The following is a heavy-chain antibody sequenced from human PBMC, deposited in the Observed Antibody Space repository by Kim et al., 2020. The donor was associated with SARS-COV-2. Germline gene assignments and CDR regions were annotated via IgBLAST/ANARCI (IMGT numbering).Heavy chain of an antibody. CDR3: ARARGGTMIVVVIGAFDI. D-gene: IGHD3-22*01. J-gene: IGHJ3*02. V-gene: IGHV4-31*02. Sequence: KSRVTISVDTAKNQFSMKLSSVTAADTAVYSCARARGGTMIVVVIGAFDIWGQGTMVTVSS.